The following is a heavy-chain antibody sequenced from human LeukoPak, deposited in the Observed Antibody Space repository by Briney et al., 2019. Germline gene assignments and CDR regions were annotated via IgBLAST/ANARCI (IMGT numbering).Heavy chain of an antibody. V-gene: IGHV3-53*01. J-gene: IGHJ4*02. CDR2: TVNGGST. CDR1: GFTVSSHY. CDR3: VRDQNF. Sequence: GGSLKLSCAASGFTVSSHYMSWVRQAPGKGLEWVSVTVNGGSTYYSDSVKGRFTVSGDNSKNTLYLQMNSLRAEDTAVYYCVRDQNFWGQGTLVTVSS.